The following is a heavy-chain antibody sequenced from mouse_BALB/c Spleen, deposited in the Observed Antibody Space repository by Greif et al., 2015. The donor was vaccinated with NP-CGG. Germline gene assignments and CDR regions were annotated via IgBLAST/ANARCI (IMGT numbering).Heavy chain of an antibody. D-gene: IGHD4-1*01. CDR3: ARRELTGTGWFAY. CDR1: GYTFTSYW. CDR2: INPSTGYT. V-gene: IGHV1-7*01. J-gene: IGHJ3*01. Sequence: QVQLQQSGAELAKPGASVKMSCKASGYTFTSYWMHWVKQRPGQGLEWIGCINPSTGYTEYNQKFKDKATLTADKSSSTAYMQLSSLTSEDSAVYYCARRELTGTGWFAYWGQGTLVTVSA.